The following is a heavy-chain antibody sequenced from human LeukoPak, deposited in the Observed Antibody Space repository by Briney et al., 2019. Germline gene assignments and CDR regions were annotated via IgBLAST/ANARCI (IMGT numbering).Heavy chain of an antibody. D-gene: IGHD6-13*01. V-gene: IGHV3-30*14. J-gene: IGHJ3*02. Sequence: GGSLRLSCAASGFTFSSYAMHWVRQAPGKGLEWVAVISYDGSNKYYADSVKGRFTISRDNSKNTLYLQMNSLRAEDTAVYYCARDRHSSSSHAFDIWGQGTMVTVSS. CDR2: ISYDGSNK. CDR3: ARDRHSSSSHAFDI. CDR1: GFTFSSYA.